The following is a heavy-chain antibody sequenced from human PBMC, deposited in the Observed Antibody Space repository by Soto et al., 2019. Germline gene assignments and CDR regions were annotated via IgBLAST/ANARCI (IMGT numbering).Heavy chain of an antibody. D-gene: IGHD7-27*01. CDR2: IYYGGST. J-gene: IGHJ4*02. CDR1: GGSISSYY. Sequence: PSETLSLTCTVSGGSISSYYWSWIRRSPGKGLEWIGFIYYGGSTNYNPSLKSRVTISVDTPKNQFSLKLSSVTAADTAVYYCAKNWNWGSLVHWGQGTLVTVSS. CDR3: AKNWNWGSLVH. V-gene: IGHV4-59*08.